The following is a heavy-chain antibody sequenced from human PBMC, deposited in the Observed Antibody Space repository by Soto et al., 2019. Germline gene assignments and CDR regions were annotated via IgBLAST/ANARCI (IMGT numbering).Heavy chain of an antibody. J-gene: IGHJ5*02. Sequence: GGSLRLSCAASGFTFSSYGMHWVRQAPGKGLEWVAVISYDGSNKYYADSVKGRFTISRDNSKNTLYLQMNSLRAEDTAVYYCATPKGPYYYDSSAVGAWGQGNLVTVSS. CDR2: ISYDGSNK. V-gene: IGHV3-30*03. CDR1: GFTFSSYG. D-gene: IGHD3-22*01. CDR3: ATPKGPYYYDSSAVGA.